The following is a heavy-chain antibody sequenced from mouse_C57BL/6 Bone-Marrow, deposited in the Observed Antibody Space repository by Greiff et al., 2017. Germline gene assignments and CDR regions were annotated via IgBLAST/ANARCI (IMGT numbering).Heavy chain of an antibody. J-gene: IGHJ3*01. D-gene: IGHD2-14*01. CDR1: GFTFSSYG. Sequence: EVQLVESGGDLVKPGGSLKLSCAASGFTFSSYGMYWVRQTPDKRLEWVAPISSGGSYTYYPDSVKGRLTITRDNAKNTLYLQMSRLKSEDTAVYYCARPGRVRRDWFAYWGQGTLVTVSA. V-gene: IGHV5-6*01. CDR2: ISSGGSYT. CDR3: ARPGRVRRDWFAY.